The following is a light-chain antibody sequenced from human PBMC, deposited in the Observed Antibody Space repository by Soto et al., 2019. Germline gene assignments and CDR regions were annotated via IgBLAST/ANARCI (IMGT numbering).Light chain of an antibody. J-gene: IGKJ2*01. CDR3: MQDTHWPHT. V-gene: IGKV2-30*02. Sequence: DVVMTQSPLSLPVTLGQPASISCRSSQGLVHSDGATFLAWFQQRPGQYPRRLIYQVSNQDYGVPDSFSGSGSCTDFTLKISRVEAEDVGVYFWMQDTHWPHTFGQGNKLEIK. CDR2: QVS. CDR1: QGLVHSDGATF.